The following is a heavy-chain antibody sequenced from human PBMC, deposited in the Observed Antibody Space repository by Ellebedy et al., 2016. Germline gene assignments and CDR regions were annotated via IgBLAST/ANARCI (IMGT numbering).Heavy chain of an antibody. D-gene: IGHD5-12*01. CDR3: ATHGVDSGYDFGY. Sequence: GSLRLXCAVNGGSFSNYFWSWFRQPPGKGLEWIGEVTHRGNTNYNPSLRGRVTISGDSAKKQFSLKLISATAADTALYFCATHGVDSGYDFGYWGQGTLVTVSS. CDR1: GGSFSNYF. V-gene: IGHV4-34*01. J-gene: IGHJ4*02. CDR2: VTHRGNT.